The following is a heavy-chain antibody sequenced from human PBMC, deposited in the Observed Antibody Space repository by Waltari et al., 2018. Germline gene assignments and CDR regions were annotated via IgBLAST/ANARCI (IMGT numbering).Heavy chain of an antibody. J-gene: IGHJ4*02. Sequence: EVQILESGRGLVQPGGSLRLSCAASGFTFSASTMNWVRQAPGKGLEWVSSISGSSVSTYYADSVQGRFTISRDNSKNTMYLQMNSLRAEDSAVYYCAKDRSGSYYLGDSWGQGTLVTVSS. CDR1: GFTFSAST. V-gene: IGHV3-23*01. CDR3: AKDRSGSYYLGDS. D-gene: IGHD1-26*01. CDR2: ISGSSVST.